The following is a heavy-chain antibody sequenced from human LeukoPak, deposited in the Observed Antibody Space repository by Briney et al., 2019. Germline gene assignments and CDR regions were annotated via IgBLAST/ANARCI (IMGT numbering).Heavy chain of an antibody. CDR2: ISTGTYI. Sequence: GGSLRLSCVASGFTFSRFEMNWVRQAPGKGLEWISHISTGTYIAYTDSVKGRFTISRDNAKNSLYLQMNSLRAEDTAVYYCARDLGGREAFDIWGQGTMVTVSS. CDR1: GFTFSRFE. D-gene: IGHD3-16*01. CDR3: ARDLGGREAFDI. J-gene: IGHJ3*02. V-gene: IGHV3-48*03.